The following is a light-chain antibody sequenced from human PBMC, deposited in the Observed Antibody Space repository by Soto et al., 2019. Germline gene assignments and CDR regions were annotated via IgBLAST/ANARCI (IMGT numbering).Light chain of an antibody. Sequence: DIQMTPSPSSLSASVGDRVTITCQASQDIKNYLNWYQQNPGKAPNLLIYDASNLKTGVPSRFXGSGSGTHFTFTISSLQPEDVATYYCQHYDHLPPLSFGGGTKVEI. CDR1: QDIKNY. CDR2: DAS. V-gene: IGKV1-33*01. CDR3: QHYDHLPPLS. J-gene: IGKJ4*01.